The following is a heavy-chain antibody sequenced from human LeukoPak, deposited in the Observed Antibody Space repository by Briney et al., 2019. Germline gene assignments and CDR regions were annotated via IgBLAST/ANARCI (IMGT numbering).Heavy chain of an antibody. CDR3: ARGLYDSSGYYRDY. CDR2: IYYSGST. CDR1: GGSISSYY. Sequence: PSETLSLTCTVSGGSISSYYWSWIRQPPGKGLEWIGCIYYSGSTNYNPSLKSRVTISVDTSKNQFSLKLSSVTAADTAVYYCARGLYDSSGYYRDYWGQGTLVTVSS. J-gene: IGHJ4*02. V-gene: IGHV4-59*01. D-gene: IGHD3-22*01.